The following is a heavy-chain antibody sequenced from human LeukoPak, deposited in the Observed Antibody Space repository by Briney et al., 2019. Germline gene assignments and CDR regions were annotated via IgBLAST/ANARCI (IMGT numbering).Heavy chain of an antibody. Sequence: PSETLSLTCTVSGGSISSYYWSWIRQPAGKGLEWIGRIYTSGSINYNPSLKSRVTMSVDTSKNQFSLKLSSVTAADTAVYYCAAGAYVWGSYRHGAFDIWGQGTMVTVSS. CDR1: GGSISSYY. V-gene: IGHV4-4*07. J-gene: IGHJ3*02. D-gene: IGHD3-16*02. CDR3: AAGAYVWGSYRHGAFDI. CDR2: IYTSGSI.